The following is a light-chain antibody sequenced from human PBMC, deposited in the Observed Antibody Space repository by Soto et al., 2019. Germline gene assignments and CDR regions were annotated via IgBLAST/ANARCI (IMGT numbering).Light chain of an antibody. Sequence: EIVLTQSPGTLSLSPGERATISCRASQSVSSSYLAWYQQKPGQAPRLLIYDTSSRATGIPDRFSGSWSGTDFTLAISRLEPEDFAVYYCQQCGSSPSFGQGTKVELK. J-gene: IGKJ1*01. CDR1: QSVSSSY. CDR3: QQCGSSPS. V-gene: IGKV3-20*01. CDR2: DTS.